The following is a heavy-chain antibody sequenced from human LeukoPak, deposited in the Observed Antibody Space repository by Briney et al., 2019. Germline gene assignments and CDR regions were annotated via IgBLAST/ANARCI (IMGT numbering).Heavy chain of an antibody. Sequence: GASVKVSCKASGGTFSSYAISWVRQAPGQGLEWMGGIIPIFGTANYAQKFQGRVTITADKSTSTAYMELSSLRSEDTAVYYCARSKADAGGGGIVDYWGQGTLVTVSS. CDR1: GGTFSSYA. CDR3: ARSKADAGGGGIVDY. CDR2: IIPIFGTA. D-gene: IGHD3-16*01. J-gene: IGHJ4*02. V-gene: IGHV1-69*06.